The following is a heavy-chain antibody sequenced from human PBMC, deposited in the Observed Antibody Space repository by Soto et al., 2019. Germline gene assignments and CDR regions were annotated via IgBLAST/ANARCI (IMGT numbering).Heavy chain of an antibody. J-gene: IGHJ4*02. V-gene: IGHV3-64*02. Sequence: EVQLVESGEGLVQPGGSLRLSCAASGFTFSNYAMHWVRQAPGKGLEFVSAISSNGGSTYYADSVKGRFTISRDNPKNTLFLQMGSLRAEDMAVYYCARGHSSSWYSFDYWGQGTLVTVSS. D-gene: IGHD6-13*01. CDR2: ISSNGGST. CDR3: ARGHSSSWYSFDY. CDR1: GFTFSNYA.